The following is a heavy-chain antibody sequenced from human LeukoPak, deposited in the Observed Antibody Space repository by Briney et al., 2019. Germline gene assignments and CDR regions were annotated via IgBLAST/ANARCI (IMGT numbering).Heavy chain of an antibody. CDR3: ARGGDSSGYYYKTRFDY. CDR2: ISAYNGNT. V-gene: IGHV1-18*01. D-gene: IGHD3-22*01. Sequence: ASVKVSCKASGYTFTSYGISWVRQAPGQGLEWMGWISAYNGNTNYAQKLQGRVTMTTDTSTSTAYMELRSPRSDDTAVYYCARGGDSSGYYYKTRFDYWGQGTLVTVS. CDR1: GYTFTSYG. J-gene: IGHJ4*02.